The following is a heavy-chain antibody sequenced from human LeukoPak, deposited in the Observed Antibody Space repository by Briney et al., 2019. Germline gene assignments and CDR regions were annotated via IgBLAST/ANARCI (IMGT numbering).Heavy chain of an antibody. J-gene: IGHJ4*02. V-gene: IGHV4-34*01. Sequence: SETLSLTCAVYGGSFSGYYWSWIRQPPGKGLEWIGEINHSGSTNYNPSLKSRVTISVDTSKNQFSLKLSSVTAADTAVYYCARVGYSHGYDYWGQGTLVTVSS. D-gene: IGHD5-18*01. CDR3: ARVGYSHGYDY. CDR1: GGSFSGYY. CDR2: INHSGST.